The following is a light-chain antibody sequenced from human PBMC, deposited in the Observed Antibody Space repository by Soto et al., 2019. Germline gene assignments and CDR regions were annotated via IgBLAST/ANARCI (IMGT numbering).Light chain of an antibody. V-gene: IGLV2-14*01. J-gene: IGLJ1*01. CDR3: SSYTTSSTLYV. CDR2: EVS. Sequence: QSALTQPASVSGSPGQSITISCTGTSSDVGGYNYVSWYQQHPGKAPKLMIYEVSNRPSGVSNRFSGSKSGNTASLTISGLQAEDEADYYCSSYTTSSTLYVFGTGTKVTXL. CDR1: SSDVGGYNY.